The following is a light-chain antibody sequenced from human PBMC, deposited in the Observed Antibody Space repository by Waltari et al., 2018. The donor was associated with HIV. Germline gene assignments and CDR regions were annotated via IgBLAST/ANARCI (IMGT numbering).Light chain of an antibody. CDR2: SND. Sequence: QSVLTQPPSASGTPGQRVTISCSGSSSNIGSNTVNWYQQLPGTAPKLLIYSNDQRAAGVPDRFACSKSGTSASLAISGLQSEDEADYYCAAWDDSLNGWVFGGGTKLTVL. J-gene: IGLJ3*02. V-gene: IGLV1-44*01. CDR3: AAWDDSLNGWV. CDR1: SSNIGSNT.